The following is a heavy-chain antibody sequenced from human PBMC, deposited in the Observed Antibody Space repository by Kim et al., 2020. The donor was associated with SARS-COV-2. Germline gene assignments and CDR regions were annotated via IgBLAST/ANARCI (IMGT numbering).Heavy chain of an antibody. D-gene: IGHD6-13*01. V-gene: IGHV3-48*03. CDR2: ISSSGSTI. J-gene: IGHJ6*02. CDR3: ASLAPGIAAAGTSERYDYYGMDV. CDR1: GFTFSSYE. Sequence: GGSLRLSCAASGFTFSSYEMNWVRQAPGKGLEWVSYISSSGSTIYYSDSVKGRFTISRDNAKNSLYLQMNSLRAEDTAVYYCASLAPGIAAAGTSERYDYYGMDVWSQATTLTASS.